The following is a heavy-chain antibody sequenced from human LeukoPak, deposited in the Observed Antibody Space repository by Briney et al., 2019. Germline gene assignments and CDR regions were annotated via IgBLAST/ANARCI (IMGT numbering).Heavy chain of an antibody. V-gene: IGHV3-23*01. J-gene: IGHJ4*02. CDR1: GFTFSNYA. CDR2: ISGSGGST. Sequence: GGSLRLSCAASGFTFSNYAMSWVRQAPGKGLEWVSAISGSGGSTYYADSVKGRFTISRDNSKNTLYLQMNSLRAEATAVYYCAKARRGHCGGDCYSALDYWGQGTLVTVSS. CDR3: AKARRGHCGGDCYSALDY. D-gene: IGHD2-21*02.